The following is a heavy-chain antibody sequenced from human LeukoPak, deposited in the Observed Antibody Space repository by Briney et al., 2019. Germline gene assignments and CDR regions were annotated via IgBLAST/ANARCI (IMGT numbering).Heavy chain of an antibody. Sequence: PSETLSLTCTVSGGSVSSGGYYWSWIRQPPGKGLEWIGYIYYSGSTDYNPSLKSRVTISVDTSKNQFSLKLSSVTAADTAVYYCARDGITIFGVVIHGGMDVWGQGTTVTVSS. V-gene: IGHV4-61*08. J-gene: IGHJ6*02. CDR2: IYYSGST. CDR3: ARDGITIFGVVIHGGMDV. CDR1: GGSVSSGGYY. D-gene: IGHD3-3*01.